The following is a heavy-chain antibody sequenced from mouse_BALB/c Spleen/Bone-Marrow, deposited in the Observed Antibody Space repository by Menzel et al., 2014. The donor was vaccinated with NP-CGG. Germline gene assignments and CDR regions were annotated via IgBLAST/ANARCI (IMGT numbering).Heavy chain of an antibody. CDR1: GFTSSSYT. CDR3: TRDGKGNYDYAMDY. J-gene: IGHJ4*01. D-gene: IGHD2-1*01. V-gene: IGHV5-6-4*01. Sequence: EVQGVESGGGLVKPGGSLKLSCAASGFTSSSYTMSWVRQTPEKRLEWVATISSGGSYTYYPDSVKGRFTISRDNAKNTLYLQMSSLKSEDTAMYYCTRDGKGNYDYAMDYWGQGTSVTVSS. CDR2: ISSGGSYT.